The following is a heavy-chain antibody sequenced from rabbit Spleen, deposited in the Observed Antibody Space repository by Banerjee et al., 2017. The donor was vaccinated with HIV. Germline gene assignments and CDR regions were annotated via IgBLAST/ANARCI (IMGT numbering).Heavy chain of an antibody. CDR2: INTATGKA. Sequence: QEQLVESGGGLVKPEGSLTLTCKASAFSFSDRDVMCWVRQAPGKGLEWIACINTATGKAVYASWAKGRFTISKTSSNTVTLQMTSLTAADTATCFCARDLVGVIGWNFNLWGPGTLVTVS. D-gene: IGHD1-1*01. J-gene: IGHJ4*01. CDR3: ARDLVGVIGWNFNL. CDR1: AFSFSDRDV. V-gene: IGHV1S45*01.